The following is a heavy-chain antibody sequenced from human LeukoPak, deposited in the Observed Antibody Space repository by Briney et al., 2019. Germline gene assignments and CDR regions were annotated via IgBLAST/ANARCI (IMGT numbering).Heavy chain of an antibody. J-gene: IGHJ3*02. CDR1: GGTFSSYT. CDR2: IIPILGIA. CDR3: ATPSVDTAMARDAFDI. D-gene: IGHD5-18*01. Sequence: ASVKVSCKASGGTFSSYTISWVRQAPGQGLEWMGRIIPILGIANYAQKFQGRVTITADKSTSTAYMELSSLKASDTAMYYCATPSVDTAMARDAFDIWGQGTMVTVSS. V-gene: IGHV1-69*02.